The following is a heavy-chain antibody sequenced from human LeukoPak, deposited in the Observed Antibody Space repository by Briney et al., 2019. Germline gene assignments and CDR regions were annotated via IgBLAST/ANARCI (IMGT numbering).Heavy chain of an antibody. J-gene: IGHJ4*02. CDR2: INSNGSST. CDR3: AILRFLEWFDY. V-gene: IGHV3-74*01. D-gene: IGHD3-3*01. CDR1: GGTFSSYW. Sequence: PGGSLRLSCAASGGTFSSYWRRWVRQAPGKGLVWVARINSNGSSTSYADSVKGRSTISRNNAKNTLYLQMTSLRAEDTAVYYCAILRFLEWFDYWGQGTLVTVSS.